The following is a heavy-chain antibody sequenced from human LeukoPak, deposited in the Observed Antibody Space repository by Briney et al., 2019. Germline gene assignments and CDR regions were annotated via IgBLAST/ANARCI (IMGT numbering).Heavy chain of an antibody. CDR2: IYYSGST. D-gene: IGHD1-14*01. CDR1: GGSISSYY. V-gene: IGHV4-59*08. J-gene: IGHJ4*02. CDR3: AAAPSKRYTSDY. Sequence: SETLSLTCTVSGGSISSYYWSWIRQPPGKGLEWIGYIYYSGSTNYNPSLKSRVTISVDTSKNQFSLKLSSVTATDTAVYYCAAAPSKRYTSDYWGQGTLVTVSS.